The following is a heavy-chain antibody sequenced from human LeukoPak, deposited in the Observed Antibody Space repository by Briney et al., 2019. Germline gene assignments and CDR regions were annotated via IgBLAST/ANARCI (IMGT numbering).Heavy chain of an antibody. CDR3: AMTTVTTHYNWFDP. J-gene: IGHJ5*02. D-gene: IGHD4-17*01. Sequence: PSETLSLTCTVSGGSISSSSYYWGWIRQPPGKGLEWIGSIYYSGSTYYNPSLKSRVTISVDTSKNQFSLKLSSATAADTAVYYCAMTTVTTHYNWFDPWGQGTLVTVSS. V-gene: IGHV4-39*07. CDR2: IYYSGST. CDR1: GGSISSSSYY.